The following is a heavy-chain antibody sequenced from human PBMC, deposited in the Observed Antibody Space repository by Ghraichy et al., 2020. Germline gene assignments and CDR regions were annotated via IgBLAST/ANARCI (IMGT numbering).Heavy chain of an antibody. J-gene: IGHJ5*02. Sequence: GSLRLSCAASGFTFSSYSMNWVRQAPGKGLEWVSSISSSSSYIYYAESVKGRFTISRDNAKNSLYLQMNSLRAEDTAVYYCARGGGSCYSCWFDPWGQGTLVTVSS. CDR1: GFTFSSYS. D-gene: IGHD2-15*01. CDR2: ISSSSSYI. V-gene: IGHV3-21*01. CDR3: ARGGGSCYSCWFDP.